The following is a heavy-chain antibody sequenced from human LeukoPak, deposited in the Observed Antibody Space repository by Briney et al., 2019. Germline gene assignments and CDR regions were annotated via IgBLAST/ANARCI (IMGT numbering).Heavy chain of an antibody. CDR1: GYAFSSYA. Sequence: GESLKISCKGSGYAFSSYAMNWVRQAPGQGLEWMGWINTNTGNPTYAQGFTGRFVFSLDTSVSTAYLQISSLKAEDTAVYYCARGAGEWFGECFDYWGQGTLVTVSS. V-gene: IGHV7-4-1*02. CDR2: INTNTGNP. J-gene: IGHJ4*02. CDR3: ARGAGEWFGECFDY. D-gene: IGHD3-10*01.